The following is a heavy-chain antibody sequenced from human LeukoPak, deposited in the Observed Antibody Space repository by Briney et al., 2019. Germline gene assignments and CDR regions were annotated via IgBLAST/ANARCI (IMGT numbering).Heavy chain of an antibody. Sequence: ASVKVSCKASGYTFTSYDINWVRQATGQGLEWMGWMNPNSGNTGYAQKFQGRVTMTEDTSTDTAYMELSSLRSEDTAVYYCATGHTYITFGGVINMGDYWGQGTLVTVSS. J-gene: IGHJ4*02. D-gene: IGHD3-16*02. CDR1: GYTFTSYD. CDR2: MNPNSGNT. CDR3: ATGHTYITFGGVINMGDY. V-gene: IGHV1-8*02.